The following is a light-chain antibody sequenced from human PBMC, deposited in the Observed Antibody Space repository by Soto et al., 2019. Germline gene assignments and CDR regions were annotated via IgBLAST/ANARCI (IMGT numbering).Light chain of an antibody. CDR1: QSVLYSDGNAY. V-gene: IGKV2-30*01. CDR2: TVS. J-gene: IGKJ1*01. Sequence: EVVMTQSPPSLPVTLGQPASISCRSSQSVLYSDGNAYLNWCQQRPGQSPRRLIYTVSHRDSGVPDRFSGGGSGTDFTLKISRVEAEDVGIYYCMQGTHWPPTFGQGTKVEI. CDR3: MQGTHWPPT.